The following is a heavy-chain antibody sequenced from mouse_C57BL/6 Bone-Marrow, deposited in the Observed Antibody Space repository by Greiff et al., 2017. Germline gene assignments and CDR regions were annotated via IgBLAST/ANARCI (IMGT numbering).Heavy chain of an antibody. Sequence: QVQLQQPGAELVKPGASVKMSCKASGYTFTSYWITWVKQRPGQGLAWIGDIYPGSGSTNYNEKFKSKATLTVDTSSSPAYMQLSSLTSEDSAVYYCARGIRYDGSSYDWYFDVWGTGTTVTVAS. CDR3: ARGIRYDGSSYDWYFDV. CDR1: GYTFTSYW. V-gene: IGHV1-55*01. D-gene: IGHD1-1*01. J-gene: IGHJ1*03. CDR2: IYPGSGST.